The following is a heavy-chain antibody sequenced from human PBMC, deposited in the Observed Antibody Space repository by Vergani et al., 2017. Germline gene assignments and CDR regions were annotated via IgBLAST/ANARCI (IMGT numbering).Heavy chain of an antibody. D-gene: IGHD2-2*01. Sequence: EVQLVESGGGLVQPGGSLRLSCVASGFTFSNYWMTWFRQAPGKGLEWVANIKDDESERYYVDSVKGRFTISRDNAKNSVYLQMNSLRAEDTAVYYCASVVGTSHYAFDFWGQGTMVTVSS. CDR2: IKDDESER. J-gene: IGHJ3*01. CDR1: GFTFSNYW. CDR3: ASVVGTSHYAFDF. V-gene: IGHV3-7*03.